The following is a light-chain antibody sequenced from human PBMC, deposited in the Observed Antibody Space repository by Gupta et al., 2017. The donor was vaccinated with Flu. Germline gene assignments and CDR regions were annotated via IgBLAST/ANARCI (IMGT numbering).Light chain of an antibody. Sequence: QSALTQPASVSGSPGQSITISCTGTSSDVGGYDYVSWYQQHPGKAPKLMIYEVINRPSGVSNRFSGSKSGNTASLTISGLQAEDEADYYCTSYRSSTALYVFGTGTKVTVL. CDR3: TSYRSSTALYV. CDR1: SSDVGGYDY. CDR2: EVI. J-gene: IGLJ1*01. V-gene: IGLV2-14*01.